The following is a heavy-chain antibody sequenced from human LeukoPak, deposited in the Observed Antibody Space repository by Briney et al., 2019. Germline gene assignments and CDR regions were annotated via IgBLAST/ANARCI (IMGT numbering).Heavy chain of an antibody. Sequence: GGSLRLSCAASGFTFSSYSMNWVRQAPGKGLEWVSSISSSSSYIYYADSVKGRFTISRDNAKNSLYLQMNSLRAEDTAVYYCARDRGGSYNLDYWGQGTLVTVSS. J-gene: IGHJ4*02. CDR1: GFTFSSYS. D-gene: IGHD1-26*01. CDR2: ISSSSSYI. V-gene: IGHV3-21*01. CDR3: ARDRGGSYNLDY.